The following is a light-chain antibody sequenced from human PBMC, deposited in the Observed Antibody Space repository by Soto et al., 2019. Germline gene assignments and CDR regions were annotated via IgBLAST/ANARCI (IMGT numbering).Light chain of an antibody. CDR2: EVT. V-gene: IGLV2-8*01. Sequence: QSVLTQPPSASGSPGQSVTISCTGTSSDVGGYNYVSWYQQHPGKAPKLMIYEVTKRPSGVPDRFSASKSGNTASLTVSGLQAEDEADYYCSSYAGSNVVFGTGTKVTVL. J-gene: IGLJ1*01. CDR3: SSYAGSNVV. CDR1: SSDVGGYNY.